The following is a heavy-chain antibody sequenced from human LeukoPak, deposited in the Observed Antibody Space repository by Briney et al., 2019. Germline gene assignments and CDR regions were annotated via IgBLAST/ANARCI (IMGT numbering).Heavy chain of an antibody. Sequence: SETLSLTCTVSGGSISSYYWSWIRQPPGKGLEWIGYIYYSGSTNYNPSLKSRVTISVDTSKNQFSLKLSSVTATDTAVYYCAREVSPADAFDIWGQGTMVTVSS. CDR1: GGSISSYY. CDR2: IYYSGST. J-gene: IGHJ3*02. CDR3: AREVSPADAFDI. V-gene: IGHV4-59*01.